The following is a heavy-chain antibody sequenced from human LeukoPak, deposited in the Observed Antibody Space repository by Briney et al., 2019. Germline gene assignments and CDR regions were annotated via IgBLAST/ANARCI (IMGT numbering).Heavy chain of an antibody. CDR1: GFTFSSYA. D-gene: IGHD2-2*02. V-gene: IGHV3-23*01. J-gene: IGHJ4*02. CDR3: AKPWYQLLYDPPDY. Sequence: VGSLRLSCAAPGFTFSSYAMSWVRQAPGKGLEWGSAISGSGGSTYYADSVKGRFTISRDNSKNTLYLQMNSLRAEDTAVYYCAKPWYQLLYDPPDYWGQGTLVTVSS. CDR2: ISGSGGST.